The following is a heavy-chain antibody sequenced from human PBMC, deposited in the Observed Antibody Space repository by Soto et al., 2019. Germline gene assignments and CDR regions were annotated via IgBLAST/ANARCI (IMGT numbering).Heavy chain of an antibody. CDR1: GYTFTSYG. CDR2: ISVYNGNT. V-gene: IGHV1-18*01. J-gene: IGHJ4*02. D-gene: IGHD2-15*01. CDR3: ARGFCSGLNCPLGGY. Sequence: QVQLVQSGAEVKKPGASVKVSCKASGYTFTSYGISWVRQAPGQGLEWMGWISVYNGNTNYAQKVQGRVTLTTDTSTSTAYMDLRSRRSDDTAVYYCARGFCSGLNCPLGGYWGQGTRVTVSS.